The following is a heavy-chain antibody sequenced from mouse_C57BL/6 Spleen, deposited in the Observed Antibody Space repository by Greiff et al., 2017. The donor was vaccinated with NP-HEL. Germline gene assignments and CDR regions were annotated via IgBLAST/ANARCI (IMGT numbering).Heavy chain of an antibody. D-gene: IGHD1-1*01. CDR2: IYPRSGNT. Sequence: QVQLQQSGAELARPGASVKLSCKASGYTFTSYGISWVKQRTGQGLEWIGEIYPRSGNTYYNEKFKGKATLTADKSSSTAYMELRSLTSEDSAVYFCARKRDYGSSYELNYFDYWGQGTTLTVSS. CDR1: GYTFTSYG. J-gene: IGHJ2*01. V-gene: IGHV1-81*01. CDR3: ARKRDYGSSYELNYFDY.